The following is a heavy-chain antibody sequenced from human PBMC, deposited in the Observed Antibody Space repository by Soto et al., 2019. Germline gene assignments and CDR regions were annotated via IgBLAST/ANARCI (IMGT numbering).Heavy chain of an antibody. D-gene: IGHD3-3*01. CDR1: GFTFSSYA. Sequence: EVQLLESGGGLVQPGGSLRLSCAASGFTFSSYAMSWVRQATGKGLEWVAAITGSGDSTYYADSVKGRFTVSRDNSKNTLYLQMNSRRAEDTAVYYCAKVFVFTIREGFDYWGLGTLVTVSS. CDR3: AKVFVFTIREGFDY. CDR2: ITGSGDST. V-gene: IGHV3-23*01. J-gene: IGHJ4*02.